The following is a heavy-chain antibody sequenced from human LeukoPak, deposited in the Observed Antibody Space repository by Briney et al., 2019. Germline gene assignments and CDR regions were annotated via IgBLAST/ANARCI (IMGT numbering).Heavy chain of an antibody. CDR3: AQDPAVATSRDY. D-gene: IGHD5-12*01. CDR2: VSGSSDTT. J-gene: IGHJ4*02. CDR1: GFTFSSYA. Sequence: PGGCLRHSCAAPGFTFSSYAMSSVRQAPGKGLEWVHTVSGSSDTTYYADSLKGRFTISRDNSQTTLYLQMNSLRAEDAAVYYCAQDPAVATSRDYWGQGTLVTVSS. V-gene: IGHV3-23*01.